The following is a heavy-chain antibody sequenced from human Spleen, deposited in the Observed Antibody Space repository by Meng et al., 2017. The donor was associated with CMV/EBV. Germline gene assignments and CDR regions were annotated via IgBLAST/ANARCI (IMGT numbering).Heavy chain of an antibody. CDR1: GFTFTNYW. V-gene: IGHV3-11*01. CDR3: ARVGVLRGYYYHYGMDV. J-gene: IGHJ6*02. Sequence: GESLKISCAASGFTFTNYWMHWVRQAPGKGLEWVSYISSSGNAIYYADSVKGRFTISRDNAKNSLYLQMNSLRAEDTAVYYCARVGVLRGYYYHYGMDVWGQGTSVTVPS. D-gene: IGHD3-10*01. CDR2: ISSSGNAI.